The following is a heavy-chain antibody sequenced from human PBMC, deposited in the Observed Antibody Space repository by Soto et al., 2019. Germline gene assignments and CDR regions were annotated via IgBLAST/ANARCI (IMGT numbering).Heavy chain of an antibody. V-gene: IGHV3-30-3*01. CDR1: GFIFSSYS. CDR2: ITYDGSNQ. Sequence: GGSLRLSCAASGFIFSSYSMHWVRQAPGKGLEWVGVITYDGSNQYYADSVKGRFTISRDNSRNMLFLQMNSLRPDDTAVYYCARAPSVSYPGFDYWGQGTMVTV. CDR3: ARAPSVSYPGFDY. D-gene: IGHD1-26*01. J-gene: IGHJ4*02.